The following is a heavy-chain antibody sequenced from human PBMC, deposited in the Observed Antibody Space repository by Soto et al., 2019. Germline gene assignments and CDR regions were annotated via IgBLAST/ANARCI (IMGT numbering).Heavy chain of an antibody. CDR1: GLTVSNNY. CDR3: ARGYSYTQPVFDY. D-gene: IGHD5-18*01. J-gene: IGHJ4*02. V-gene: IGHV3-53*01. CDR2: IYSSGST. Sequence: GGSLRLSCAASGLTVSNNYITWVRQAPGKGLEWVSFIYSSGSTYYADSVKGRFTISRDNFKNTLYLQMNSLRAEDTAVYYCARGYSYTQPVFDYWGLGTLVTVSS.